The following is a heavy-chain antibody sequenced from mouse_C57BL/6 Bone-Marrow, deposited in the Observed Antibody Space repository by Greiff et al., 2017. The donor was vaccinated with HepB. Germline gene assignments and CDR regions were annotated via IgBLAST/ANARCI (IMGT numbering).Heavy chain of an antibody. CDR3: ARRGLLRESEWDY. Sequence: QVQLQQPGAELVMPGASVKLSCKASGYTFTSYWMHWVKQRPGQGLEWIGEIDPSDSYTNYNQKLKGKSTLTVDKYSSTAYMQISSLTSEDSAVYYCARRGLLRESEWDYWGQGTSVTVSS. CDR2: IDPSDSYT. CDR1: GYTFTSYW. J-gene: IGHJ4*01. V-gene: IGHV1-69*01. D-gene: IGHD1-1*01.